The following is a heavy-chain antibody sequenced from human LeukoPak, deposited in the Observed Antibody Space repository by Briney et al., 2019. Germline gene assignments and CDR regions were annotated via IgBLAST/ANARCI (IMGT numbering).Heavy chain of an antibody. CDR2: ISGSGGST. CDR1: GFTFDDYG. V-gene: IGHV3-23*01. D-gene: IGHD3-22*01. CDR3: AKDGIGGIYYDSSGYFDN. J-gene: IGHJ4*02. Sequence: GGSLRLSCAASGFTFDDYGMSWVRQAPGKGLEWVSAISGSGGSTYYADPLKGRFTISRDNSKNTLYLQMNSLRAEDTALYYCAKDGIGGIYYDSSGYFDNWGQGTLVTVSS.